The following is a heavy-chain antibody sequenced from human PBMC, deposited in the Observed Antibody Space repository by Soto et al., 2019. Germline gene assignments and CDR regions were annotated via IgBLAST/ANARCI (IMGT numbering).Heavy chain of an antibody. D-gene: IGHD6-19*01. Sequence: GGSLRLSCAASGFTFSSYGMHWVRQAPGKGLEWVAVISYDGSNKYYADSVKGRFTISRDNSKNTLYLQMNSLRAEDTAVYYCAKDQWLVLSYFDYWGQGTLVTVSS. CDR3: AKDQWLVLSYFDY. CDR2: ISYDGSNK. J-gene: IGHJ4*02. V-gene: IGHV3-30*18. CDR1: GFTFSSYG.